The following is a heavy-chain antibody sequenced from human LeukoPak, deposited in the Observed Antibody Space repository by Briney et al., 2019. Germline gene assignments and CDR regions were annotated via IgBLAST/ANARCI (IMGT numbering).Heavy chain of an antibody. CDR1: GGSIGSYY. CDR3: ARDTRSRASRAPLAGLTDYYYYYGMDV. CDR2: IYYSGST. Sequence: SETLSLTCTVSGGSIGSYYWSWIRQPPGKGLEWIGYIYYSGSTNYIPSLKSRVTISVDTSKNQFSLKLSSVTAADTAVYYCARDTRSRASRAPLAGLTDYYYYYGMDVWGQGTTVTVSS. J-gene: IGHJ6*02. V-gene: IGHV4-59*01. D-gene: IGHD1-26*01.